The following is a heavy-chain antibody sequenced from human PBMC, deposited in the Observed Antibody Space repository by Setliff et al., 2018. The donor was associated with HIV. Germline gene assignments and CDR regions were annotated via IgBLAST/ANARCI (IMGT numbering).Heavy chain of an antibody. CDR2: INTYNGNT. V-gene: IGHV1-18*01. D-gene: IGHD3-3*01. J-gene: IGHJ6*03. CDR3: ARAQLRFWGRNYYYMDV. Sequence: ASVKVSCKASGYTFTSYGISWVRQAPGQGLEWMGWINTYNGNTNYAQKVQGRVTMTTDTSTTTAYMELRSLRSDDTAVYYCARAQLRFWGRNYYYMDVWGKGTTVTVSS. CDR1: GYTFTSYG.